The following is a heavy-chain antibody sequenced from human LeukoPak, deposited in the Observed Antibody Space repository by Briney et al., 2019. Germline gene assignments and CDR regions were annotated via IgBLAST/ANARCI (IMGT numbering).Heavy chain of an antibody. CDR1: GFTFSSYW. J-gene: IGHJ4*02. Sequence: PGGSLRLSCAASGFTFSSYWMSWVRQAPGKGLEWVANIKQDGSEKYYVDSVKGRFTISRDSAKNSLYLQMNSLRAEDTAVYYCARDSSILYQDYWGQGTLVTVSS. D-gene: IGHD2-8*01. CDR2: IKQDGSEK. V-gene: IGHV3-7*01. CDR3: ARDSSILYQDY.